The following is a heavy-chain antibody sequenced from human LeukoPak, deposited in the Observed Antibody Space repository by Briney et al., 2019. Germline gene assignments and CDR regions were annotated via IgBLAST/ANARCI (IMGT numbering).Heavy chain of an antibody. CDR2: INHSGST. D-gene: IGHD6-13*01. Sequence: KPSETLSLTCAVYGGSFSGYYWSWIRQPPGKGLEWIGEINHSGSTNYNPSLKSRVTISVDTSKNQFSLKLSSVTAADTAVYYCARGFWSSSWCEGATGYNWFDPWGQGTLVTVSS. CDR3: ARGFWSSSWCEGATGYNWFDP. J-gene: IGHJ5*02. V-gene: IGHV4-34*01. CDR1: GGSFSGYY.